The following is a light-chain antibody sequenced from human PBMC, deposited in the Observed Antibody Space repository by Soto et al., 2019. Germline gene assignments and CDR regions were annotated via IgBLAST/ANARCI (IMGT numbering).Light chain of an antibody. J-gene: IGKJ1*01. CDR2: ASS. Sequence: EIVMTQSPATLSVSPGENATLSCRASQNIRSHLAWYQLRPGQAPRLLIYASSTRATGIPARFSGSGSGTEFTLTISSLQSEDFALYFCQQYNVWPGWTFGQGTKVGVK. V-gene: IGKV3-15*01. CDR1: QNIRSH. CDR3: QQYNVWPGWT.